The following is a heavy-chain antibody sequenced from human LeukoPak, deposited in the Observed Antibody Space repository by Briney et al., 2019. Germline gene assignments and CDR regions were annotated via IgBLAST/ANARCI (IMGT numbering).Heavy chain of an antibody. Sequence: PGGSLRLSCEGSGFSFSSYWMHWVRQAPGKGLAWVSRIRTDGGTKYYADSVKGRFTVSRDNARNTLYLQMDSLRVDDTAVYYCARDWAWGGFDHWGQRTLVTVSS. CDR2: IRTDGGTK. D-gene: IGHD3-16*01. CDR1: GFSFSSYW. J-gene: IGHJ4*02. V-gene: IGHV3-74*01. CDR3: ARDWAWGGFDH.